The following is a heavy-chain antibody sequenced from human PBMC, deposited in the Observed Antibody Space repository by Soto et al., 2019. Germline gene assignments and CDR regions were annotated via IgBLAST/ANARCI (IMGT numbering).Heavy chain of an antibody. J-gene: IGHJ4*02. V-gene: IGHV3-23*01. Sequence: EVQLLESGGGLVQPGGSLRLSCAASGFTFSSYAMSWVRQAPGKGLEWVSAISGSGGSTYYADSVKGRFTISRDNSKNTLYLQRNSLRAEDTAVYYCATANYDILTGENDYWGQGTLVTVSS. D-gene: IGHD3-9*01. CDR1: GFTFSSYA. CDR3: ATANYDILTGENDY. CDR2: ISGSGGST.